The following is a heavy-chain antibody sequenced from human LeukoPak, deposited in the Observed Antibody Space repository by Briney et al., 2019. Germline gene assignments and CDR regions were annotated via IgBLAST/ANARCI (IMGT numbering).Heavy chain of an antibody. CDR1: GASFSDYF. V-gene: IGHV4-34*01. D-gene: IGHD4-17*01. CDR2: FTRIGTI. Sequence: SETLSLTCAVYGASFSDYFWSSIRQPPGKGLEWIGEFTRIGTISYNPSLKSRITISVDTSKNQFSLKLGSVTAADTAVYYCAGIYGDYSDFDYWGQGTLDTVSS. J-gene: IGHJ4*02. CDR3: AGIYGDYSDFDY.